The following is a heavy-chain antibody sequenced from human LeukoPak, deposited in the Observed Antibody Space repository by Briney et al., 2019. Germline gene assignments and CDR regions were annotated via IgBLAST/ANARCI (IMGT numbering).Heavy chain of an antibody. CDR1: GYIFTNYW. D-gene: IGHD4-11*01. V-gene: IGHV5-51*01. J-gene: IGHJ6*03. CDR3: ARLRGPRYSNYESTYYYMDV. Sequence: GGSLEISCKGSGYIFTNYWIGWVRQMPGKGLEWMGIIYPGDSDTRYSPSFQGQVTISADKSISTAYLQWSSLKASDTAMYYCARLRGPRYSNYESTYYYMDVWGKGTTVTVSS. CDR2: IYPGDSDT.